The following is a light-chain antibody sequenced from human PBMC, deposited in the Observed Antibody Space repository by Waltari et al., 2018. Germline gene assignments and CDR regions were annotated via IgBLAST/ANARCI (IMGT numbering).Light chain of an antibody. CDR1: RSDVGGYNY. J-gene: IGLJ1*01. Sequence: QSALTQPRSVSGSPGQSVTISCTRTRSDVGGYNYVSWYQQHPGKAPKLMIYDVSKRPSGVPDRFSGSKSGNTASLTISGLQAEDEADYYCCSYAGSYRVFGTGTKVTVL. CDR3: CSYAGSYRV. CDR2: DVS. V-gene: IGLV2-11*01.